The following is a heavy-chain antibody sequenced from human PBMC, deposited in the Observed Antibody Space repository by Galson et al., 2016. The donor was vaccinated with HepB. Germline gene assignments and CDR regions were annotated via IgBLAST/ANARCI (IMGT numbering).Heavy chain of an antibody. V-gene: IGHV4-4*02. CDR3: ARVRSLQYYYGMDV. D-gene: IGHD4-11*01. J-gene: IGHJ6*02. Sequence: SETLSLTCTVSGGPLDTTNSWSWVRQPPGKGLEWLGEIQHSGRTNYNSSLKSRLSMSVDKSDNQLSLRLTSVTAADTAVYYCARVRSLQYYYGMDVWGQGTTVTVSS. CDR1: GGPLDTTNS. CDR2: IQHSGRT.